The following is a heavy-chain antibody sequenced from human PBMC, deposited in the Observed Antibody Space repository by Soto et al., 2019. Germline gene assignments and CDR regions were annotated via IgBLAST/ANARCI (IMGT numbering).Heavy chain of an antibody. CDR2: LTQSGHAT. J-gene: IGHJ4*02. D-gene: IGHD3-16*01. Sequence: QVQLVESGGDLVKPGGSLRLSCAASGFTFSDYYMSWIRQTPGKGLEWVSYLTQSGHATVYADSVRGRFTISRDNNKNSLYLQMNSLRVEDTGVYYCARTIRRYQSNGGYLGQGALVTVSS. V-gene: IGHV3-11*04. CDR1: GFTFSDYY. CDR3: ARTIRRYQSNGGY.